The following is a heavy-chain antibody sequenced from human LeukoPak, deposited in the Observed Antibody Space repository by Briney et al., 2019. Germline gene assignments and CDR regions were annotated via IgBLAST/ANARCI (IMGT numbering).Heavy chain of an antibody. V-gene: IGHV1-18*01. CDR2: ISTYNGNT. Sequence: ASVKVPCKASGYTFINYGISWVRQAPGQGLEWMGWISTYNGNTNYAQKFQGRVTMTTDTSTSTVYTELRSLRSDDTAVYYCARDSREVLLWFGEFSPWGQGTLVTVSS. J-gene: IGHJ5*02. CDR1: GYTFINYG. CDR3: ARDSREVLLWFGEFSP. D-gene: IGHD3-10*01.